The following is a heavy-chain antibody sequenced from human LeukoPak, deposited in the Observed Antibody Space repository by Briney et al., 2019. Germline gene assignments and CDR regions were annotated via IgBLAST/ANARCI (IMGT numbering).Heavy chain of an antibody. CDR3: AKDSAATVSTFDY. D-gene: IGHD4-17*01. Sequence: PGGSLRLSCAASGFTFSSYALSRVRQAPGKGLEWVSAISGSGGSTYYADSVKGRFTISRDNSKNTLYLQMNSLRAEDTAVYYCAKDSAATVSTFDYWGQGTLVTVSS. CDR2: ISGSGGST. CDR1: GFTFSSYA. V-gene: IGHV3-23*01. J-gene: IGHJ4*02.